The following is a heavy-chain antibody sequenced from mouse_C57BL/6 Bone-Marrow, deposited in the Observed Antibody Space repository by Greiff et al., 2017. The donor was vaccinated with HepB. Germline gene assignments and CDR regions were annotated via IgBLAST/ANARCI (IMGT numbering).Heavy chain of an antibody. V-gene: IGHV1-50*01. CDR1: GYTFTSYW. CDR3: ARTFYGIWFAD. D-gene: IGHD2-1*01. Sequence: QVQLQQPGAELVKPGASVKLSCKASGYTFTSYWMQWVKQRPGQGLEWIGEIDPSDSYTNYNQKFKGKATLTVDTSSSTAYMPISSLTSEDSAVYYRARTFYGIWFADWGQGSLVTVSA. J-gene: IGHJ3*01. CDR2: IDPSDSYT.